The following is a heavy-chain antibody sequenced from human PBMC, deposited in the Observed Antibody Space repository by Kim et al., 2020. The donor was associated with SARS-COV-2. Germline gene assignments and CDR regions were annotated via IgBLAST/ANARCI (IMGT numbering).Heavy chain of an antibody. CDR2: IYHSGST. V-gene: IGHV4-38-2*02. Sequence: SETLSLTCTVSGYSISSGYYWGWIRQPPGKGLEWIGSIYHSGSTYYNPSLKSRVTISVDTSKNQFSLKLSSVTAADTAVYYCARDAAWGMPYYFYYWGQG. D-gene: IGHD7-27*01. CDR1: GYSISSGYY. CDR3: ARDAAWGMPYYFYY. J-gene: IGHJ4*02.